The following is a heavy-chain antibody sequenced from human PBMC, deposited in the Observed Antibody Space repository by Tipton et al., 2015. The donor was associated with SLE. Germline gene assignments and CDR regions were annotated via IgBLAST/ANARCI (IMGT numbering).Heavy chain of an antibody. J-gene: IGHJ6*02. CDR3: AKLGGGNSDYYYGMDV. V-gene: IGHV3-23*01. D-gene: IGHD4-23*01. CDR2: ISGSGGST. CDR1: GFTFSSYA. Sequence: GSLRLSCAASGFTFSSYAMSWVRQAPGKGLEWVSAISGSGGSTYYADSVKGRFTISRDNSKNTLYLQMNSLRAEDTAVYYCAKLGGGNSDYYYGMDVWGQGTTVTVSS.